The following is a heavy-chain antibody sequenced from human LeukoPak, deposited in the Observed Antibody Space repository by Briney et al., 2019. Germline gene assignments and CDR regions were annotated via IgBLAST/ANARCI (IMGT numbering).Heavy chain of an antibody. V-gene: IGHV1-8*03. CDR2: MNPNSGNT. CDR1: GYTFTSYD. J-gene: IGHJ6*03. D-gene: IGHD3-3*01. CDR3: ARGSSAFWSGYPYYYYMDV. Sequence: ASVKVSCKASGYTFTSYDINWVRQATGQGLEWMGWMNPNSGNTGYAQKFQGRVTITRNTSISTAYMELSSLRSEDTAVYYCARGSSAFWSGYPYYYYMDVWGKGTTVTVSS.